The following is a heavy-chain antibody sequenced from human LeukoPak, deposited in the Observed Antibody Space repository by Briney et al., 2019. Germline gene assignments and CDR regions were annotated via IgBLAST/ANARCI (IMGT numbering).Heavy chain of an antibody. CDR3: ARGESCSSTSCSFDY. CDR2: INHSGST. J-gene: IGHJ4*02. V-gene: IGHV4-34*01. D-gene: IGHD2-2*01. Sequence: SETLSLTCAVYGGSFSGYYWSWIRQPPGKGLEWIGEINHSGSTNYNPSLKSRVTISVDTSKNQFSLKLSSVTAADTAVYYCARGESCSSTSCSFDYWGQGTLLTVSS. CDR1: GGSFSGYY.